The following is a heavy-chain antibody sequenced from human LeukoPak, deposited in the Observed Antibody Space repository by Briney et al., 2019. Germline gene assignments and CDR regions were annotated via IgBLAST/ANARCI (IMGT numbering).Heavy chain of an antibody. CDR3: AKASGYCSSTTSCYLYFDY. D-gene: IGHD2-2*01. CDR1: GFTFSSYA. Sequence: GGSLRLSCAASGFTFSSYAMSWVRQAPGKGLEWVSGINNSGGSTYYADSVKGRFTISRDNSKNTLYLQMNSLRDEVKAVYYCAKASGYCSSTTSCYLYFDYWGQGTLVTVSS. J-gene: IGHJ4*02. CDR2: INNSGGST. V-gene: IGHV3-23*01.